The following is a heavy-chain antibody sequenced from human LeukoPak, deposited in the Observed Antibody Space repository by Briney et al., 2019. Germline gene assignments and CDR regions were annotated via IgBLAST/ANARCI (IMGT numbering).Heavy chain of an antibody. CDR2: IKPSGGST. Sequence: ASVKVSCKASGYTFTNYYIHWVRQTPGQGLEWMGVIKPSGGSTTYAQKFQGRVTMTRDTSTSTVYMELSSLRSEDTAVYYCASNYDSSDYYYGAFNHWGQGTLVPVSS. CDR1: GYTFTNYY. D-gene: IGHD3-22*01. V-gene: IGHV1-46*01. CDR3: ASNYDSSDYYYGAFNH. J-gene: IGHJ5*02.